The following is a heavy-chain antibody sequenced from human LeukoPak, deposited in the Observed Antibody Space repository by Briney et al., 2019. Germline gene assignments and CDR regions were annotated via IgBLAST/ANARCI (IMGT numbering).Heavy chain of an antibody. CDR3: AREVIKVGIYYYGMDV. Sequence: ASVKVSCKASGYTFTGYYMHWVRQAPGQGLEWMGWINPKSGGTNYAQKFQGRVTMTRDTSISTAYMELSRLKSDDTAVYYCAREVIKVGIYYYGMDVWGQGTTVTVSS. CDR2: INPKSGGT. D-gene: IGHD2-21*01. CDR1: GYTFTGYY. V-gene: IGHV1-2*02. J-gene: IGHJ6*02.